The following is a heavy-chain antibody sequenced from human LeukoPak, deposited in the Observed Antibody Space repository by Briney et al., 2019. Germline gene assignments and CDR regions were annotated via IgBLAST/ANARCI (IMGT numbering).Heavy chain of an antibody. CDR1: GYTFTSYY. V-gene: IGHV1-46*01. CDR2: INPSGGST. Sequence: ASVKVSCKASGYTFTSYYMHWVRQAPGQGLEWMGIINPSGGSTSYAQKFQGRVTMTRDTSTSTVYMELSSLRSEDTAVYYCARGGVKRRGSGSLVPWGQGTLVTVSS. CDR3: ARGGVKRRGSGSLVP. D-gene: IGHD3-10*01. J-gene: IGHJ5*02.